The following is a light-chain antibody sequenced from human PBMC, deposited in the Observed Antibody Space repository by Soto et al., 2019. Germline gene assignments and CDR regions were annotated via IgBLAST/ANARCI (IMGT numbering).Light chain of an antibody. V-gene: IGKV1-39*01. CDR1: QSISNF. CDR3: QQSYNFPRT. CDR2: SAS. J-gene: IGKJ1*01. Sequence: DIQLTQSPSSLSASVGDRVTITCRASQSISNFLNWYQQKPGQAPTLLISSASNVQSGVPSRFSGRGSGTEFTLTISGLQPEDSASYCCQQSYNFPRTFGQGTKVDIK.